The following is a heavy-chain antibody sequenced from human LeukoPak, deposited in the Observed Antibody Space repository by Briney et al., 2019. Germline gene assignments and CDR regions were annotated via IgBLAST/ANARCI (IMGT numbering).Heavy chain of an antibody. CDR1: GESFSGYY. J-gene: IGHJ6*03. Sequence: PSETLSLTCVVYGESFSGYYWSWIRQPPGKGLEWIGSISYSGSTYYNPSLKSRVTISIDTSKNQFSLKLSSVTAADTAVYYCARAVGYDFWSGYYRSYYYYMDVWGKGTTVTVSS. V-gene: IGHV4-34*01. D-gene: IGHD3-3*01. CDR3: ARAVGYDFWSGYYRSYYYYMDV. CDR2: ISYSGST.